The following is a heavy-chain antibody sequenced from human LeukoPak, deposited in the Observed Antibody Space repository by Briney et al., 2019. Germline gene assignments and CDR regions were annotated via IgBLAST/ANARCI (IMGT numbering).Heavy chain of an antibody. V-gene: IGHV3-30*18. CDR1: GSTFSSYG. CDR2: ISYDGSNK. D-gene: IGHD2-2*01. Sequence: GRSLRLSCAASGSTFSSYGMHWVRQAPGKGLEWVAVISYDGSNKYYADSVKGRFTISRDNSKNTLYLQMNSLRAEDTAAYYCAKLACSGTSCYPFDYWGQGTLVTVSS. J-gene: IGHJ4*02. CDR3: AKLACSGTSCYPFDY.